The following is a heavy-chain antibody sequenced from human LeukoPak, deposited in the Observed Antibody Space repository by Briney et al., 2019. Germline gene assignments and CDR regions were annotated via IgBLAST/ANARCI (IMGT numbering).Heavy chain of an antibody. CDR2: TYTSGST. CDR1: GGSISSYY. D-gene: IGHD4-11*01. CDR3: ARSPTVSHWFDP. J-gene: IGHJ5*02. Sequence: PSETLSLTCTVSGGSISSYYWSWIRQPPGKGLEWIGYTYTSGSTNYNPSLKSRVTISVDTSKNQFSLKLSSVAAADTAVYYCARSPTVSHWFDPWGQGTLVTVSS. V-gene: IGHV4-4*09.